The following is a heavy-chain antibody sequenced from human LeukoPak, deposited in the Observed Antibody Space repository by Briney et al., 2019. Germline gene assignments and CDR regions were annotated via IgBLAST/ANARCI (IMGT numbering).Heavy chain of an antibody. CDR2: ISGSGGSA. CDR3: ASDYSNERGGFDP. D-gene: IGHD4-4*01. J-gene: IGHJ5*02. CDR1: GFTFSSYA. V-gene: IGHV3-23*01. Sequence: GGSLRLSCAASGFTFSSYAMSWVRQAPGKGLEWVSAISGSGGSAYYADSVKGRFTISRDNSKNTLYLQMNSLRAEDTAVYYCASDYSNERGGFDPWGQGTLVTVSS.